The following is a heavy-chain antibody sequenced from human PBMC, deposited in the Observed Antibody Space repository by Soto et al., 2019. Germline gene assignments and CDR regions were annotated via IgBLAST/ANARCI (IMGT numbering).Heavy chain of an antibody. CDR1: GFTFSSYG. V-gene: IGHV3-33*01. CDR2: IWYDGSNK. D-gene: IGHD5-12*01. J-gene: IGHJ3*02. Sequence: GGSLRLSCAASGFTFSSYGMHWVRQAPGKGLEWVAVIWYDGSNKYYADSVKGRFTISRDNSKNTLYLQMNSLRAEDTAVYYCASFPYSGSYHAFDIWGQGTMVTVSS. CDR3: ASFPYSGSYHAFDI.